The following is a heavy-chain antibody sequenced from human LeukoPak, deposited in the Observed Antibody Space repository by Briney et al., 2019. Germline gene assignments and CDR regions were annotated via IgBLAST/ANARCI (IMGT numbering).Heavy chain of an antibody. CDR2: IYYSGST. D-gene: IGHD6-13*01. CDR1: GYSISSGYY. J-gene: IGHJ5*02. CDR3: ARQEQQLIYNWFDP. Sequence: SETLSLTCTVSGYSISSGYYWGWIRQTPGKGLEWIGYIYYSGSTNYNPSLKSRVTISVDTSKNQFSLKLSSVTAADTAVYYCARQEQQLIYNWFDPWGQGTLVTVSS. V-gene: IGHV4-61*01.